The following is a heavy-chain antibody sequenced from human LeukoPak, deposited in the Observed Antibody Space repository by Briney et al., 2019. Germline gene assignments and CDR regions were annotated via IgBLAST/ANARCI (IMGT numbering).Heavy chain of an antibody. D-gene: IGHD3-22*01. J-gene: IGHJ4*02. CDR3: ARGQQGYYYDSSGYPASFDY. Sequence: PSETLSLTCTVSGGSLSSYYWSWIRQPAGKGLEWIGRIYTSGSTNYNPSLKSRVTMSVDTSKNQFSLELSSVTAADTAVYYCARGQQGYYYDSSGYPASFDYWGQGTLVTVSS. CDR1: GGSLSSYY. CDR2: IYTSGST. V-gene: IGHV4-4*07.